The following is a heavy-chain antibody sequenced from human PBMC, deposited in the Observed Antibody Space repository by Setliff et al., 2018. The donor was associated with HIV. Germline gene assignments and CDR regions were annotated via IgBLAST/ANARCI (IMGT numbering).Heavy chain of an antibody. V-gene: IGHV4-4*09. CDR1: GGSISSYC. D-gene: IGHD1-26*01. Sequence: SETLSLTCTVSGGSISSYCWNWIRQSPGGGLEWIGFIFSSGSTKYNPSLQSRVTMSIDTSKNQFSLNLSSVTAADTAMYYCATPHREREDDAFDIWGQGRKVTVSS. CDR2: IFSSGST. J-gene: IGHJ3*02. CDR3: ATPHREREDDAFDI.